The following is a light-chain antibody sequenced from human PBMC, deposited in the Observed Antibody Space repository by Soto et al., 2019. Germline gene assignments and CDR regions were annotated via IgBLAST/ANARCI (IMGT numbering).Light chain of an antibody. J-gene: IGLJ2*01. CDR2: EVS. CDR1: SSDIGDFPY. Sequence: QSALSQPASVSGSPGQSLTISCTGGSSDIGDFPYVSWYQQHPGKAPKLLISEVSVRPSGVPDRFSGSKSGTSASLAISGLQSEDEGDYYCSTWHDSHVIFGGGTKVTVL. V-gene: IGLV2-14*01. CDR3: STWHDSHVI.